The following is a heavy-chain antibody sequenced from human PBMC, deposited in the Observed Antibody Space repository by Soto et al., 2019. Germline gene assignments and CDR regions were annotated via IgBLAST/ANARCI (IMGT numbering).Heavy chain of an antibody. CDR2: MNPNSRNT. CDR3: ARSRSDTTIVEEFDY. Sequence: ASVKVSCKASGYTFTNYDINWVRQATGQGLEWMGWMNPNSRNTGYAPKFQGKFTMTINTSISTAYIDLRSLRSEDTAVYYCARSRSDTTIVEEFDYWGQGTLVTVSS. D-gene: IGHD5-18*01. CDR1: GYTFTNYD. V-gene: IGHV1-8*01. J-gene: IGHJ4*02.